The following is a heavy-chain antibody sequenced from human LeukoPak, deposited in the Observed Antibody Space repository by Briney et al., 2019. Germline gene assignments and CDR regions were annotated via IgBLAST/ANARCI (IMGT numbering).Heavy chain of an antibody. CDR1: GYTFTRYY. CDR2: INPNSGGT. CDR3: ARWVYYQDRSDFPLHY. D-gene: IGHD2-2*01. Sequence: ASVKVSCKASGYTFTRYYLHWVRQSPGQGPEWMGRINPNSGGTNYAQKFQGRVTRTRDTSITTAYMELSRLRSDDTAVYYCARWVYYQDRSDFPLHYWGQGTLVTVSS. V-gene: IGHV1-2*02. J-gene: IGHJ4*02.